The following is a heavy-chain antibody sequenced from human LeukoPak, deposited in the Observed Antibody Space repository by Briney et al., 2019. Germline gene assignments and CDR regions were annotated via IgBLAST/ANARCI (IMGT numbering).Heavy chain of an antibody. V-gene: IGHV4-34*01. D-gene: IGHD4-17*01. J-gene: IGHJ4*02. CDR1: GGSFSGYY. CDR3: AREDVTTVTFDY. Sequence: SETLSLTCAVYGGSFSGYYWSWIRQPPGKGLEWIGEINHSGSTNYNPSLKSRVTISVDTSKNQFSLKLSSVTAADTAVYYCAREDVTTVTFDYWGQGTLVTVFS. CDR2: INHSGST.